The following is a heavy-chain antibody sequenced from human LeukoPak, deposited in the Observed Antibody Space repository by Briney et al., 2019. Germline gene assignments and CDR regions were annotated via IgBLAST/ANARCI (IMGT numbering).Heavy chain of an antibody. Sequence: PSETLSLTCTVSGGSISPYYWTWIRRPPGKGLEWIAYISDTGSTNYHPSLESRVTISVDTSTNHFSLKLSSVTAADTAVYYCARAVYSSGWLHFDYWGQGTLVTVSS. CDR2: ISDTGST. CDR1: GGSISPYY. CDR3: ARAVYSSGWLHFDY. D-gene: IGHD6-19*01. V-gene: IGHV4-59*01. J-gene: IGHJ4*02.